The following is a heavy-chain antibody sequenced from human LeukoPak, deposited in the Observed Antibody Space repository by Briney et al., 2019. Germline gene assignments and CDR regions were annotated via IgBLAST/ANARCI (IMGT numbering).Heavy chain of an antibody. CDR2: IYYSGST. J-gene: IGHJ3*02. Sequence: SETLSLTCTVSGGSISSYYWSWIRQPPGKGLEWIGYIYYSGSTNYNPSLKSRVTILVDMSKNQFSLKLSSVTAADTAVYYCARVKFGLRWFGELSSDAFDIWGQGTMVTVSS. D-gene: IGHD3-10*01. CDR1: GGSISSYY. CDR3: ARVKFGLRWFGELSSDAFDI. V-gene: IGHV4-59*01.